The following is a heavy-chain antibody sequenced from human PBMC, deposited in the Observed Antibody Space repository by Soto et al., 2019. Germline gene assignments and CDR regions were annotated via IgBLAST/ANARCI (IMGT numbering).Heavy chain of an antibody. CDR1: GFTFSSYW. CDR3: ARMYSSSWYYFDH. V-gene: IGHV3-74*01. CDR2: INSDGSST. D-gene: IGHD6-13*01. Sequence: GGSLRLSCAASGFTFSSYWMHWVRQAPGKGLVWVSRINSDGSSTFYADSVKGRFTISRDNAKNTLYLQMNGLRAEDTAVYYCARMYSSSWYYFDHWGQGALVTV. J-gene: IGHJ4*02.